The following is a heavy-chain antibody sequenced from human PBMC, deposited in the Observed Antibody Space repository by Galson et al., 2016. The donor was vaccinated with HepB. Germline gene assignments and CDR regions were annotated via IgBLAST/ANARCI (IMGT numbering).Heavy chain of an antibody. Sequence: SVKVSCKASGYIFNSFGISWVRQAPGQGLEWMGWISAYNGNTNYAQRLQGRVTMTTDTSTSTAYMELRSLRSDDTAVYYCARGYSGYDSYFDYWGQGTLVTVSS. CDR2: ISAYNGNT. CDR1: GYIFNSFG. J-gene: IGHJ4*02. V-gene: IGHV1-18*01. D-gene: IGHD5-12*01. CDR3: ARGYSGYDSYFDY.